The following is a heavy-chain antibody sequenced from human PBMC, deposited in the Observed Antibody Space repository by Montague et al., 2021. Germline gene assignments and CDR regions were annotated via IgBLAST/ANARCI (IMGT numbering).Heavy chain of an antibody. J-gene: IGHJ4*02. CDR3: ARAEDYYGAGSYLGFDY. CDR2: IFYSGNT. V-gene: IGHV4-31*03. D-gene: IGHD3-10*01. Sequence: TLSLTCTVSGGSISSGGYYWSWIRQPPGKGLEWIGYIFYSGNTYYNSSLKSRVTTSVDTSKNQFSLKLSSVTAADTAVYYCARAEDYYGAGSYLGFDYWGQGTLVTVSS. CDR1: GGSISSGGYY.